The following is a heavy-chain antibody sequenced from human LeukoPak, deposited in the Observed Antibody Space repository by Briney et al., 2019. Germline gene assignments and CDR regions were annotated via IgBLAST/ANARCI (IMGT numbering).Heavy chain of an antibody. CDR2: IYTSGST. D-gene: IGHD3-9*01. CDR3: ARYYDILTGYLDAFDI. J-gene: IGHJ3*02. Sequence: PSETLSLTCTVPGGSISSYYWSWIRQPAGKGLEWIGRIYTSGSTNYNPSLKSRVTMSVDTSKNQFSLKLSSVTAADTAVYYCARYYDILTGYLDAFDIWGQGTMVTVSS. V-gene: IGHV4-4*07. CDR1: GGSISSYY.